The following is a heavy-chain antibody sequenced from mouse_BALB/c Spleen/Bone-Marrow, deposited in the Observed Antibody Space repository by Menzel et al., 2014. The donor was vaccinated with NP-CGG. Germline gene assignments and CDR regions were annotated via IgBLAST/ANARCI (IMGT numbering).Heavy chain of an antibody. CDR1: GYTFTSYW. CDR2: IYPGNNDT. D-gene: IGHD2-4*01. Sequence: EVQLQQSGTVLARPGASVKMSCKASGYTFTSYWMHWVKQRPGQGLEWIGAIYPGNNDTSYNQKFKGKAKLTAVTSTSTAYMELSSLTNEDSAVYYCTHDYDYYAMNYWGHGTSVTVSS. CDR3: THDYDYYAMNY. V-gene: IGHV1-5*01. J-gene: IGHJ4*01.